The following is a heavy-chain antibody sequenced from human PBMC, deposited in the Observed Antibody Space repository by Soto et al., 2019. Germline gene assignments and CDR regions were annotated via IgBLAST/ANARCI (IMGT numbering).Heavy chain of an antibody. CDR2: ISSDGSTR. J-gene: IGHJ4*02. V-gene: IGHV3-30-3*01. CDR3: ARAPTSRFDY. Sequence: SLRLSCAASGFTFRTYAMHWIRQAPGKGLEWVAVISSDGSTRYYADSVKGRFTISRDNSKNTLFLQMNSLRPEDTAVYYCARAPTSRFDYWGQGTLVTVSS. CDR1: GFTFRTYA.